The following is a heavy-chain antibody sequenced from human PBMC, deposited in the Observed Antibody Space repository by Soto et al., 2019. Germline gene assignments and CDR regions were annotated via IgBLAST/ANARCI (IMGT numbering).Heavy chain of an antibody. J-gene: IGHJ4*02. CDR2: IWYDGSNK. Sequence: GGSRRLSCAASGFTFSSYGMHWVRQAPGKGLEWVAVIWYDGSNKYYADSVKGRFTISRDNSKNTLYLQMNSLRAEDTAVYYCARDYYGSGSYPSRLHYWGQGTLVTVSS. D-gene: IGHD3-10*01. V-gene: IGHV3-33*01. CDR1: GFTFSSYG. CDR3: ARDYYGSGSYPSRLHY.